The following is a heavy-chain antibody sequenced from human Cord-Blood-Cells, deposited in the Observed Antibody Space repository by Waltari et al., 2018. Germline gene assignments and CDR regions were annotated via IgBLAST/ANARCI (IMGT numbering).Heavy chain of an antibody. V-gene: IGHV1-69*01. CDR1: GGTFSSYA. Sequence: QVQLVQSGAEVKKPGSSVKVSCKASGGTFSSYAISWVRQAPGQGLEWMGGIIPIFGTANYAQKFQGRVTITADESTSTAYMELSSLRSGDTAVYYCARDRGDGYNHWYFDLWGRGTLVTVSS. D-gene: IGHD5-12*01. CDR3: ARDRGDGYNHWYFDL. J-gene: IGHJ2*01. CDR2: IIPIFGTA.